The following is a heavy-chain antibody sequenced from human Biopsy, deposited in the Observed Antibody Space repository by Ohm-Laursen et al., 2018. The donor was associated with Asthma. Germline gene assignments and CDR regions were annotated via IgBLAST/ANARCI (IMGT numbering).Heavy chain of an antibody. CDR2: ILSDGGEP. V-gene: IGHV3-33*01. CDR1: GFTFRHYA. J-gene: IGHJ5*02. CDR3: ASESYLRGFGHTLDL. D-gene: IGHD5-12*01. Sequence: SLRLSCAASGFTFRHYALHWVRQAPGKGLEWVAFILSDGGEPSYADSVKGRFSISRDNSKSAVYLQMNSLRAGDTAVYYCASESYLRGFGHTLDLWGQGTQVTFS.